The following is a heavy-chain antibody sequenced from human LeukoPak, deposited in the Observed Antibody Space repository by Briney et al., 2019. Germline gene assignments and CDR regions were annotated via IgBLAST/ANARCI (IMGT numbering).Heavy chain of an antibody. Sequence: GESLKISCKGSGYSFTSYWISWVRQMPGKGREWMGRIDPSDSYTNYSPSFQGHVTISADKSIRTAYLQWSSLKASDTAMYYCARPQGYCSGGSCFYYYYGMDVWGQGTTVTVSS. CDR1: GYSFTSYW. D-gene: IGHD2-15*01. J-gene: IGHJ6*02. CDR3: ARPQGYCSGGSCFYYYYGMDV. CDR2: IDPSDSYT. V-gene: IGHV5-10-1*01.